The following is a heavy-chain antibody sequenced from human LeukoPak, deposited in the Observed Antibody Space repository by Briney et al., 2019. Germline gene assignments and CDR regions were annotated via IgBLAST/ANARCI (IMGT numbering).Heavy chain of an antibody. CDR1: GGSISSYY. V-gene: IGHV4-4*07. J-gene: IGHJ4*02. CDR3: ARGGRAGFWSGYFPFDY. D-gene: IGHD3-3*01. CDR2: IYASGST. Sequence: SETLSLTCTVSGGSISSYYWSWIRQPAGKGLEWIGRIYASGSTNYNPSLKSRVTMSVDTPKNQFSPKLSSVTAADTAVYYCARGGRAGFWSGYFPFDYWGQGTLVTVSS.